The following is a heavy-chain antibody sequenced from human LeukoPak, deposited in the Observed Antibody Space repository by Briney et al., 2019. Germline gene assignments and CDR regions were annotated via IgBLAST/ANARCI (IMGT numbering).Heavy chain of an antibody. Sequence: GGSLRLSCAASGFTFSSYSMNWVRQAPGKGLEWVSSISTSGTYIYYADSVKGRFTISRDNAKNSLYLHINSLRAEDTAVYYCARDPSGGALMGAYWGQGTLVTVSS. CDR1: GFTFSSYS. V-gene: IGHV3-21*01. J-gene: IGHJ4*02. CDR3: ARDPSGGALMGAY. D-gene: IGHD2-8*01. CDR2: ISTSGTYI.